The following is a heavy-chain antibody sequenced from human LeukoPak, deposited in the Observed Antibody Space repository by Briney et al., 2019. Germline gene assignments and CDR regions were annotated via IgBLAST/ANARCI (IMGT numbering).Heavy chain of an antibody. Sequence: GGSLRLSCAASEFTFSSYAMSWVRQAPGKGLEWVSAISGRDGSTYYADSVKGRYTISRDSSKNTLYLQMNSLRAEDTAVYYCAKSGGVRFDPWGQGTLVTVSS. J-gene: IGHJ5*02. CDR2: ISGRDGST. V-gene: IGHV3-23*01. CDR1: EFTFSSYA. CDR3: AKSGGVRFDP. D-gene: IGHD3-16*01.